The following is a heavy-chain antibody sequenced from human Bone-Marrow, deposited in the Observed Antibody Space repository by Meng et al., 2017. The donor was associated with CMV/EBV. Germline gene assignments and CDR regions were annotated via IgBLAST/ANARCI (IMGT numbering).Heavy chain of an antibody. CDR3: AGSDTASTVTLGYCSGGSCRG. Sequence: QVQLVESGXGVVQPXRSLRLACAAAGFTLIXYAMHWVRQAPGKGLEWVAVISYDGSNKYYADSVKGRFTISRDNSKTTLYLQMNSLRAEDTAVYYCAGSDTASTVTLGYCSGGSCRGGGQGTLVTVSS. D-gene: IGHD2-15*01. CDR2: ISYDGSNK. CDR1: GFTLIXYA. V-gene: IGHV3-30-3*01. J-gene: IGHJ4*02.